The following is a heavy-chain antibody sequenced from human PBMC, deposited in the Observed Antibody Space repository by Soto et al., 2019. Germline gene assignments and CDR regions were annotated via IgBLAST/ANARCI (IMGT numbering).Heavy chain of an antibody. J-gene: IGHJ4*02. Sequence: QVQLVESGGGVVQPGRSLRLSCAASGFTFSSYGMHWVRQAPGKGLEWVAVIWYDGSNKYYADSVKGRFTISRDNSKNTLYLQMNSLRAEDTAGYYCARDFRGYFDYWGQGPLVTVSS. CDR1: GFTFSSYG. V-gene: IGHV3-33*01. CDR2: IWYDGSNK. CDR3: ARDFRGYFDY.